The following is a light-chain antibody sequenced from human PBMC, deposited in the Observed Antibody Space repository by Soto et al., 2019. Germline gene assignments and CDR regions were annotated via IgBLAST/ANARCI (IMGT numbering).Light chain of an antibody. Sequence: SYELTQPPSVSVSPGQTASITCSGDKLGDKYVWWYHQRPGQSPVLVMYQDNKRPSGIPQRFSGSNSGNTATLTISGTQAMDEGDYYCQAWDSSTAIFGGGTKVTVL. CDR1: KLGDKY. J-gene: IGLJ2*01. V-gene: IGLV3-1*01. CDR3: QAWDSSTAI. CDR2: QDN.